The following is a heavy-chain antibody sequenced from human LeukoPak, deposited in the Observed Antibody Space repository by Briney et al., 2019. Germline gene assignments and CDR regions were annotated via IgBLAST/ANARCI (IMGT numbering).Heavy chain of an antibody. V-gene: IGHV4-30-4*08. CDR1: GGSNSSGDYY. J-gene: IGHJ3*02. D-gene: IGHD1-7*01. CDR3: ARDLPTTAFDI. CDR2: IYYSGST. Sequence: SETLSLTCTVSGGSNSSGDYYWSWIRQPPGKGLEWIGYIYYSGSTYYNPSLKSRVTISVDTSKNQFSLKLSSVTAADTAVYYCARDLPTTAFDIWGQGTMVTVSS.